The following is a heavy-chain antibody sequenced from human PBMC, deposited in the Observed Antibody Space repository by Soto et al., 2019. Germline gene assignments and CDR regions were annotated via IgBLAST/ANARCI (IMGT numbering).Heavy chain of an antibody. CDR2: IYYSGST. V-gene: IGHV4-59*01. J-gene: IGHJ6*02. CDR1: GGSISSYY. Sequence: TSETLSLTCTVSGGSISSYYWSWIRQPPGKGLEWIGYIYYSGSTNYNPSLKSRVTISVDTSKNQFSLKLSSVTAADTAVYYCVRVGAGDTAMAGWVYYYGMDVWGQGTTVTVSS. D-gene: IGHD5-18*01. CDR3: VRVGAGDTAMAGWVYYYGMDV.